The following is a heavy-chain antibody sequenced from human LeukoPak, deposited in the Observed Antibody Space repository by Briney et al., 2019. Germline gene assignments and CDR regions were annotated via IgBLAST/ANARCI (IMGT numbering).Heavy chain of an antibody. CDR3: ARDGLGFWSGYYTFYMDV. J-gene: IGHJ6*03. V-gene: IGHV4-34*01. CDR2: INHSGST. D-gene: IGHD3-3*01. CDR1: GGSFSGYK. Sequence: SETLSLTCAVYGGSFSGYKWSWIRQPPGKGLEWIGEINHSGSTNYNPSLKSRVTISVDTSKNQFSLKLSSVTAADTAVYYCARDGLGFWSGYYTFYMDVWGKGTTVTVSS.